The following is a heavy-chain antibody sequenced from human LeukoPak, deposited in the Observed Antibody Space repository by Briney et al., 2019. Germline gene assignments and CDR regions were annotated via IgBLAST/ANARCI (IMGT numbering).Heavy chain of an antibody. CDR3: AKDPGYCGGGTCPPDPYYFDY. CDR2: ISGSGGST. CDR1: GFTFSSYA. D-gene: IGHD2-15*01. V-gene: IGHV3-23*01. Sequence: GGSLRLSCAASGFTFSSYAMSWVRQAPGKGLEWVSAISGSGGSTYYADSVKGRFTISRDNSKNTLYLQMNSLRAEDTAVYYCAKDPGYCGGGTCPPDPYYFDYWGQGTLVTVSS. J-gene: IGHJ4*02.